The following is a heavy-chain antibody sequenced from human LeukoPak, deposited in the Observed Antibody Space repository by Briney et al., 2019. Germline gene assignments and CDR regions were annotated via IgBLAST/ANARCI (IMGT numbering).Heavy chain of an antibody. CDR3: VVITWDY. CDR1: GFTSRPHW. D-gene: IGHD3-22*01. V-gene: IGHV3-48*04. CDR2: ISSSGSTI. J-gene: IGHJ4*02. Sequence: GGSLRLSCAASGFTSRPHWMHWVRQGPGKGLEWVSYISSSGSTIYYADSVKGRFTISRDNAENSLYLQMNSLRAEDTAIYYCVVITWDYWGQGTLVTVSS.